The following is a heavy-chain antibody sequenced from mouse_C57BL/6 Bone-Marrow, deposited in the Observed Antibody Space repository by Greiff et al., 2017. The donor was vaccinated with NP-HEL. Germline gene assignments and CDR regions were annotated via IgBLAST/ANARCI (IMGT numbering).Heavy chain of an antibody. Sequence: QVQLQQSGAELVKPGASVKLSCKASGYTFTSYWMHWVKQRPGRGLEWIGRIDSNSGGTKYNEKFKSKATLTVDKPSSTAYMQLSSLTSEDSAVYYCASYDGYPYYYAMDYWGQGTSVTVSS. J-gene: IGHJ4*01. D-gene: IGHD2-3*01. CDR1: GYTFTSYW. CDR2: IDSNSGGT. V-gene: IGHV1-72*01. CDR3: ASYDGYPYYYAMDY.